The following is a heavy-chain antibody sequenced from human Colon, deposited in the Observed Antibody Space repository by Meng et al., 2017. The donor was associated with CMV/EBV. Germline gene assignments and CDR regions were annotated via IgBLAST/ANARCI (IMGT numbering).Heavy chain of an antibody. CDR1: GCTFSRYT. V-gene: IGHV3-21*01. CDR2: IISTGSFI. J-gene: IGHJ4*02. D-gene: IGHD4-17*01. Sequence: TGCTFSRYTMHWVPRPPVKWLEWVSSIISTGSFIKYADSVESLFAISRDNAKSSVFLQMNSLRAEDTAVYYCAGVAYDYGDRHFAYWGQGALVTVSS. CDR3: AGVAYDYGDRHFAY.